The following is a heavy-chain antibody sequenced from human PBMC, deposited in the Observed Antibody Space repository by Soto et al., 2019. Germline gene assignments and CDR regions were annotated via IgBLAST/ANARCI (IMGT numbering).Heavy chain of an antibody. CDR2: IIPILGIA. Sequence: ASVKVSCKASGGTFSSYTISWVRQAPGQGLEWMGRIIPILGIANYAQKFQGRVTITADKSTSTAYMELSSLRSEDTAVYYCARVPLLQNKIEYSSSPRLPSNWFDPWGQGTLVTVSS. D-gene: IGHD6-6*01. CDR3: ARVPLLQNKIEYSSSPRLPSNWFDP. J-gene: IGHJ5*02. V-gene: IGHV1-69*02. CDR1: GGTFSSYT.